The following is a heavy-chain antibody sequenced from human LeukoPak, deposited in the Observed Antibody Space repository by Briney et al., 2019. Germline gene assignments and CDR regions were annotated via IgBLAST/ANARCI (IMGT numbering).Heavy chain of an antibody. D-gene: IGHD1-26*01. Sequence: VASVKLPYKASGYTFTDYYMHWVRQAPGLGLEWMGWINPHNGGTNYAQKFQGRVTLTRDTSISTAYMDLSRLTSDDTALYYCASNLESGTTWFYPWGHGDPFTVSS. CDR1: GYTFTDYY. CDR2: INPHNGGT. CDR3: ASNLESGTTWFYP. V-gene: IGHV1-2*02. J-gene: IGHJ5*02.